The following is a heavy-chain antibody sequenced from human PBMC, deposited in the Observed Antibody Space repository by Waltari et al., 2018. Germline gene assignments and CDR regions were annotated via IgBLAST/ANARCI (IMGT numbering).Heavy chain of an antibody. Sequence: QVQLQQWGAGLLKPSETLSPTCAVYGGSFSGYYWSWIRQPPGKGLEWIGEINHSGSTNYNPSLKSRVTISVDTSKNQFSLKLSSVTAADTAVYYCARVGDSGSYYFDYWGQGTLVTVSS. D-gene: IGHD1-26*01. J-gene: IGHJ4*02. V-gene: IGHV4-34*01. CDR3: ARVGDSGSYYFDY. CDR2: INHSGST. CDR1: GGSFSGYY.